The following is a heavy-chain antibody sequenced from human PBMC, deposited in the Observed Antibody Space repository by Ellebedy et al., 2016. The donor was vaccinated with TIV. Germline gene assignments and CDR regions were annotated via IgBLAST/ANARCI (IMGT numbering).Heavy chain of an antibody. Sequence: GESLKISCKGSGYSFTSYWISWVRQMPGKGLEWVGSIDPSDSYTKYNPSFQGHVTISADKSISRAYLQWSSLRASDTAIYYCARFGNWGPADYWGQGTLVTVSS. CDR3: ARFGNWGPADY. CDR1: GYSFTSYW. J-gene: IGHJ4*02. V-gene: IGHV5-10-1*01. D-gene: IGHD7-27*01. CDR2: IDPSDSYT.